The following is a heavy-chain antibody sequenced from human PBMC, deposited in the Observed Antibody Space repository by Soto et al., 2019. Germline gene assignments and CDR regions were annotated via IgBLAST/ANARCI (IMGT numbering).Heavy chain of an antibody. V-gene: IGHV1-69*06. Sequence: QVQLVQSGAEVKKPGSSVKVSCSASGGTFSDYSITWVRQAPGQGLEWMGGIIPIFDSTIYAQKFQGRVTITADKSTSTAFLELSSLRFEDTGIYYCAREMGKMGIAEAPWAFDVWGQGAVVTVSS. J-gene: IGHJ3*01. CDR1: GGTFSDYS. CDR3: AREMGKMGIAEAPWAFDV. CDR2: IIPIFDST. D-gene: IGHD6-19*01.